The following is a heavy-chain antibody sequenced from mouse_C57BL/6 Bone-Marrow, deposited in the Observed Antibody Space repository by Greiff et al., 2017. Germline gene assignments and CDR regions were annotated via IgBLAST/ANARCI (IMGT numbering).Heavy chain of an antibody. Sequence: QVQLQQSGPELVKPGASVKISCKASGYAFSSSWMNWVKQRPGKGLEWIGRIYPGDGDTNYNGKFKGKATLTADKSSSTAYMQLSSLSSEDSAVYFCVRNYYFDYWGQGTTLTVSS. V-gene: IGHV1-82*01. J-gene: IGHJ2*01. CDR2: IYPGDGDT. CDR1: GYAFSSSW. CDR3: VRNYYFDY.